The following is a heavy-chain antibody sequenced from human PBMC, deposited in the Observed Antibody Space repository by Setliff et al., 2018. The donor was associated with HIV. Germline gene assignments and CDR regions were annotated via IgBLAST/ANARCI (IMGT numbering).Heavy chain of an antibody. D-gene: IGHD2-2*01. J-gene: IGHJ4*02. V-gene: IGHV1-69*13. CDR1: GGTFSSYG. CDR2: PIPIFGTA. CDR3: ARVPIVPGVMMSGSCGYFDY. Sequence: SVKVSCKASGGTFSSYGISWVRQAPGQGLEWMGGPIPIFGTANYAQKFQGNVTITADESTSTAYMELSSLGSEDTATYYCARVPIVPGVMMSGSCGYFDYWGQGTLVTVSS.